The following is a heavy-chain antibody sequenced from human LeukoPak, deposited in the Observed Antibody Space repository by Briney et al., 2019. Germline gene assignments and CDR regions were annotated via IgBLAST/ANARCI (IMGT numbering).Heavy chain of an antibody. J-gene: IGHJ4*02. CDR3: ARDIAVAGSDY. D-gene: IGHD6-19*01. V-gene: IGHV4-30-2*01. CDR1: GGSISSGGYS. Sequence: SETLSLTCAVSGGSISSGGYSWSWIRQPPGKGLEWIGYIYHSGSTNYNPSLKSRVTISVDTSKNQFSLKLSSVTAADTAVYYCARDIAVAGSDYWGQGTLVTVSS. CDR2: IYHSGST.